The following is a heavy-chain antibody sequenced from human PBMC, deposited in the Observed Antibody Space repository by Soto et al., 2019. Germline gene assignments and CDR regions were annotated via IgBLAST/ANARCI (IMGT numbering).Heavy chain of an antibody. CDR2: INQDGREK. V-gene: IGHV3-7*01. CDR3: ARDPKYSSSSGDY. J-gene: IGHJ4*02. D-gene: IGHD6-6*01. Sequence: GGSLRLSCAASSFIFNNYWMSWVRQAPGEGLEWVANINQDGREKYYVDSVKGRFTISRDNAKNSLYLQMNSLRAEDTAIYYCARDPKYSSSSGDYWGQGTQVTVSS. CDR1: SFIFNNYW.